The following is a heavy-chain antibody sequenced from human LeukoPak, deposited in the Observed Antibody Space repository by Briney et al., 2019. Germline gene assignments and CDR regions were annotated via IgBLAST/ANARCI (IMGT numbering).Heavy chain of an antibody. CDR3: AKGKSVDYGMDV. V-gene: IGHV3-30*18. D-gene: IGHD4-23*01. CDR2: MSYDGGHK. Sequence: GGSLRLSCSASGFTFSSYAMHRVRQAPGKRLEVVAVMSYDGGHKYYADSVKGRFTISSDNSKNTLCLQMNSLRAEDTAVYYCAKGKSVDYGMDVWGQGTTVTVSS. J-gene: IGHJ6*02. CDR1: GFTFSSYA.